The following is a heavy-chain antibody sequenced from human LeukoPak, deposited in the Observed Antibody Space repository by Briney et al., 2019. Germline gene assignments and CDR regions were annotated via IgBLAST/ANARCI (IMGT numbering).Heavy chain of an antibody. J-gene: IGHJ5*02. Sequence: SVKVSCKASGGTFSSYAISWVRQAPGQGLEWMGGIIPIFGTANYAQKFQGRVTITTDESTSTAYMELSSLRSEDTAVYYCAREPPSSGYYGYNWFDPWGQGTLVTVSS. V-gene: IGHV1-69*05. CDR3: AREPPSSGYYGYNWFDP. CDR1: GGTFSSYA. D-gene: IGHD3-22*01. CDR2: IIPIFGTA.